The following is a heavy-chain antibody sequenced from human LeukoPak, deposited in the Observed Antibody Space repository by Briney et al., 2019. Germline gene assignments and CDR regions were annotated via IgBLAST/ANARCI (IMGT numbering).Heavy chain of an antibody. CDR1: GFTFRAYI. Sequence: GGSLRLSCAASGFTFRAYIMHWVRQAPGKGLEGVAVITSDGTNEYYADAVKGRFTISRDNSKTTLYLHMNSLRVEDTAVYYCARSNGWYLDYWGQGTLVTVSS. CDR2: ITSDGTNE. J-gene: IGHJ4*02. CDR3: ARSNGWYLDY. V-gene: IGHV3-30-3*01. D-gene: IGHD6-19*01.